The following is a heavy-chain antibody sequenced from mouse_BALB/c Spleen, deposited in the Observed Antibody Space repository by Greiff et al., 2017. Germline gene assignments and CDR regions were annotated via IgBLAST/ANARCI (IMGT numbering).Heavy chain of an antibody. J-gene: IGHJ1*01. V-gene: IGHV1-54*01. D-gene: IGHD2-1*01. CDR1: GYAFTNYL. CDR3: ARSEGNFYWYFDV. CDR2: INPGSGGT. Sequence: QVQLQQSGAELVRPGTSVKVSCKASGYAFTNYLIEWVKQRPGQGLEWIGVINPGSGGTNYNEKFKGKATLTADKSSSTAYMQLSSLTSADSAVYFCARSEGNFYWYFDVWGAGTTVTVSS.